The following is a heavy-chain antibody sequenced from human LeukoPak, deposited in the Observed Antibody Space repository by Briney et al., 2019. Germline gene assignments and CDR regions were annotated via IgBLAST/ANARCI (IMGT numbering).Heavy chain of an antibody. CDR3: ARTVGATTFDY. D-gene: IGHD1-26*01. Sequence: TSETLSLTCTVSGGSISSGGYYWSWIRQPPGKGLEWIGYIYHSGSTYYNPSLESRVTISVDRSKNQFSLKLSSVTAADTAVYYCARTVGATTFDYWGQGTLVTVSS. V-gene: IGHV4-30-2*01. J-gene: IGHJ4*02. CDR2: IYHSGST. CDR1: GGSISSGGYY.